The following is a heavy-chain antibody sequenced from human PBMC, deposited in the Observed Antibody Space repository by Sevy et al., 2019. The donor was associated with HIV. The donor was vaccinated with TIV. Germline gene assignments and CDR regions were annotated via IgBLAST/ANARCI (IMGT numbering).Heavy chain of an antibody. CDR3: ARDGIRRDYYHGMDV. Sequence: LSLTCTVSGDSISSGNHWWSWIRQPAGKGLEWIGRVYSSGRTMYNSSLKSRVTMSVDTSKNQFSLMVSSLIAADTAIYYCARDGIRRDYYHGMDVWGQGTTVTVS. CDR2: VYSSGRT. V-gene: IGHV4-61*02. D-gene: IGHD3-10*01. CDR1: GDSISSGNHW. J-gene: IGHJ6*02.